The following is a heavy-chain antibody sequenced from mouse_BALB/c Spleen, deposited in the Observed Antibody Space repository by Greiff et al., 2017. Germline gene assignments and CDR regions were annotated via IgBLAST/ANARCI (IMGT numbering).Heavy chain of an antibody. V-gene: IGHV5-4*02. J-gene: IGHJ2*01. CDR1: GFTFSDYY. CDR2: ISDGGSYT. D-gene: IGHD2-14*01. CDR3: ARAYYRYDYFDY. Sequence: DVMLVESGGGLVKPGGSLKLSCAASGFTFSDYYMYWVRQTPEKRLEWVATISDGGSYTYYPDSVKGRFTISRDNAKNNLYLQMSSLKSEDTAMYYCARAYYRYDYFDYWGQGTTLTVSS.